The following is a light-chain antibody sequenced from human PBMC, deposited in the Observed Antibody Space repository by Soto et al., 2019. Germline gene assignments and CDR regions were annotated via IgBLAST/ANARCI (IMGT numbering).Light chain of an antibody. J-gene: IGLJ1*01. Sequence: QSALTQPASVSGSPGQSITISCTGTSSDVGGYNYVSWYQQQAGKAPKLIIHEVSNRPSGVSNRFSGSKSGNTASLTISGLQAEDEADYYCDSYTSSRAYVFGIGTQAHRP. CDR1: SSDVGGYNY. CDR3: DSYTSSRAYV. V-gene: IGLV2-14*01. CDR2: EVS.